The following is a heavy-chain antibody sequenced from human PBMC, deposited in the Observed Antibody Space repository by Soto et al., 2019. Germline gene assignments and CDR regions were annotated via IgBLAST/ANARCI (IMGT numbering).Heavy chain of an antibody. D-gene: IGHD3-10*01. CDR1: GFTFSRDW. CDR2: IKGDGTIT. CDR3: ARGGLGNYYNDY. V-gene: IGHV3-74*01. J-gene: IGHJ4*02. Sequence: EVQLVESGGGLVQPGGSLRLSCAASGFTFSRDWMHWVRQIPGKGLVWVSRIKGDGTITNYADSVKGRFTTSRDNAKNTVYLQLNSLTTEDTAVYYCARGGLGNYYNDYWGQGTLVTVSS.